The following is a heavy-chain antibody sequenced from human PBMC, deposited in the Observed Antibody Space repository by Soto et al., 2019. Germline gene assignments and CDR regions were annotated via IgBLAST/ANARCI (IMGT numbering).Heavy chain of an antibody. J-gene: IGHJ6*02. D-gene: IGHD2-2*01. CDR3: AAAYQLLPYYYYYGMDV. CDR2: IVVGSGNT. V-gene: IGHV1-58*01. Sequence: ASVKVSCKASGFTFTSSAVQWVRQARGQRLEWIGWIVVGSGNTNYAQKFQERVTITRDMSTSTAYMELSSLRSEDTAVYYCAAAYQLLPYYYYYGMDVWGQGTTVTVSS. CDR1: GFTFTSSA.